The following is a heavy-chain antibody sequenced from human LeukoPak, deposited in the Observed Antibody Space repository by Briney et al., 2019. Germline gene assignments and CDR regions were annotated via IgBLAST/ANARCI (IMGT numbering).Heavy chain of an antibody. CDR3: AREGIYGDYLDDAFDI. V-gene: IGHV3-7*01. D-gene: IGHD4-17*01. CDR1: GFTVSSNY. CDR2: IKQDGSEK. Sequence: PGGSLRLSCAASGFTVSSNYMSWVRQAPGKGLEWVANIKQDGSEKYYVDSVKGRFTISRDNAKNSLYLQMNSLRAEDTAVYYCAREGIYGDYLDDAFDIWGQGTMVTVSS. J-gene: IGHJ3*02.